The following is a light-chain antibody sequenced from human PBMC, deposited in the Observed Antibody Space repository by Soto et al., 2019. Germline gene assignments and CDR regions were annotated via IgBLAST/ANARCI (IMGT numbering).Light chain of an antibody. CDR1: SSVVGGYNY. Sequence: QSALTQPASVSGSPGQSITISCTGTSSVVGGYNYVSWYQQHPGKAPKLMIYDVTNRPSGVSNRFSGSKSGNTASLTISGLQAEDEADYYCSSYTSSSTPLVFGGGTKVTVL. J-gene: IGLJ3*02. CDR2: DVT. CDR3: SSYTSSSTPLV. V-gene: IGLV2-14*01.